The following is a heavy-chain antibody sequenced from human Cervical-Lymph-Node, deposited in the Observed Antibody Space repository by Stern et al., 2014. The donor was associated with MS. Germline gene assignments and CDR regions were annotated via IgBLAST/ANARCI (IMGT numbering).Heavy chain of an antibody. Sequence: VQLVESGGAVVQPGRSLRLSCAASGFTFSSYGMHWVRQAPGKGLEWVTVISYDGNHKSYAASVKGRFTISRDNSKNTLHLQMNSVTPDDTAIYYCARDYEDTSMLFDHWGQGPLVTVSS. D-gene: IGHD2-8*01. CDR1: GFTFSSYG. CDR2: ISYDGNHK. J-gene: IGHJ4*02. V-gene: IGHV3-30*03. CDR3: ARDYEDTSMLFDH.